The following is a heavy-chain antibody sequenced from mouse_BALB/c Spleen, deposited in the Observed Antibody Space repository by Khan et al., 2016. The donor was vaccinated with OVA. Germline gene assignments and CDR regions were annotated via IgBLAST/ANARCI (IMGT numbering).Heavy chain of an antibody. CDR1: GYSITSDYA. CDR2: ISSSGNT. D-gene: IGHD1-1*02. J-gene: IGHJ2*01. V-gene: IGHV3-2*02. Sequence: EVELQESGPGLVKPSQSLSLTCTVTGYSITSDYAWNWIRQFPGNKLEWMGSISSSGNTNYNPSLKSRISITRDTSENQFFLQLNSVTTEDTATYYCAKNYGGDFDYWGQGTTLTVSS. CDR3: AKNYGGDFDY.